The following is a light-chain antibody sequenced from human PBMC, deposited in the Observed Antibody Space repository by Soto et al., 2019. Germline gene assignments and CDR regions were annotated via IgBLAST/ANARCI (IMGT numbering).Light chain of an antibody. CDR3: QQYNNWPRT. CDR1: QSVGSY. CDR2: GAS. Sequence: EIVLTQSPATLSLTPGERATLSCRASQSVGSYLAWYQQKPGQAPRLLIYGASTRATGIPARFSGSGSGTDFTLTISSLQSEDFAVYYCQQYNNWPRTFGQGTKVDI. V-gene: IGKV3-15*01. J-gene: IGKJ1*01.